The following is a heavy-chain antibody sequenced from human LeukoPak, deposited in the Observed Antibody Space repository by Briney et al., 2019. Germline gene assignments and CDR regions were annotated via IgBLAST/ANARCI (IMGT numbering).Heavy chain of an antibody. J-gene: IGHJ4*02. CDR1: GFDFGNYA. D-gene: IGHD5-24*01. Sequence: GGSLRLSCAASGFDFGNYATHWVRQAPGKGLQWVSGINWSSKMVAYAASVKGRFTISRDNAKNSLYLQMNSLTSEDTAFYFCAKGSLEMATVDFEFWGQGTLVTVSS. CDR2: INWSSKMV. V-gene: IGHV3-9*01. CDR3: AKGSLEMATVDFEF.